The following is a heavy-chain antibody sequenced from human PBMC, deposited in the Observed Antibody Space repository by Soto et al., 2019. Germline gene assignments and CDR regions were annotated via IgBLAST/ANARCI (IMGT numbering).Heavy chain of an antibody. CDR3: AHRRPYSNSPEYFFDY. CDR1: GYSLSTSGVD. D-gene: IGHD6-6*01. J-gene: IGHJ4*02. CDR2: IYWDDDK. V-gene: IGHV2-5*02. Sequence: QITLKESGPTLVKPTQTLTLTCTFSGYSLSTSGVDVGCIRQPPGKALERLALIYWDDDKRYSPSLTNRFILTKGTSRNQVVLTMTNMDPLDTATYYCAHRRPYSNSPEYFFDYWGQGILVTVSS.